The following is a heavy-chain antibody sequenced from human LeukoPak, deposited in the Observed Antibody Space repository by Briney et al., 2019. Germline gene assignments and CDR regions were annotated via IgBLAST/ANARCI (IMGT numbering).Heavy chain of an antibody. V-gene: IGHV3-15*07. CDR3: TTDLTYYYDSSGYYGHDY. CDR1: GFTFSNAW. Sequence: GGSLRLSCAASGFTFSNAWMNWVRQAPGKGLEWVGRIKSKTDGGTTDYAAPVKGRFTISRDDSKNTRYLQMNSLKTEDTAVYYCTTDLTYYYDSSGYYGHDYWGQGTLVTVSS. J-gene: IGHJ4*02. CDR2: IKSKTDGGTT. D-gene: IGHD3-22*01.